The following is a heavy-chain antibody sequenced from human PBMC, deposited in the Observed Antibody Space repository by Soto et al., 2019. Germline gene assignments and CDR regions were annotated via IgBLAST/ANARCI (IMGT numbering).Heavy chain of an antibody. D-gene: IGHD5-18*01. Sequence: ASVKVSCKASGYTFTSYDINWVRQATGPGLEWMGWMNPNSGNTGYAQKIQSKVTMTRNTSISTANMEMSSLRSENTAMNYCASVPVDKAMVTSNNWGQGTLVTDAS. CDR2: MNPNSGNT. CDR3: ASVPVDKAMVTSNN. CDR1: GYTFTSYD. J-gene: IGHJ4*02. V-gene: IGHV1-8*01.